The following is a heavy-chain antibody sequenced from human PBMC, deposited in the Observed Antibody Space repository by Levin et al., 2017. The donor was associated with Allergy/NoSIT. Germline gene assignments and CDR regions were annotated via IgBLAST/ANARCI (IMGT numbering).Heavy chain of an antibody. V-gene: IGHV3-30*03. CDR1: GFSFNSYD. J-gene: IGHJ3*02. D-gene: IGHD6-13*01. CDR2: ISFDGSNE. CDR3: ARPVAGTNVFDM. Sequence: GESLKISCAASGFSFNSYDMHWVRQAPGKGLEWVAVISFDGSNEYYADSVKGRFTLSRDNSKNTLDLQMNILGAEDTGVYYCARPVAGTNVFDMWGPGTMVTVSS.